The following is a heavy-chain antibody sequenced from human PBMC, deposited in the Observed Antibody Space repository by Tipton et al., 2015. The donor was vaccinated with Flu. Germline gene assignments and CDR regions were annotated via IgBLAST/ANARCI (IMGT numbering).Heavy chain of an antibody. CDR2: ISSSSSYT. V-gene: IGHV3-11*06. Sequence: SLRLSCAASGFTFSDYYMSWIRQAPGKGLEWVSYISSSSSYTNYADSVKGRFTISRDNAKNSLYLQMNSLRAEDTAVYYCASTAFGTHYYFDYWGQGTLVTVSS. D-gene: IGHD3-10*01. CDR3: ASTAFGTHYYFDY. CDR1: GFTFSDYY. J-gene: IGHJ4*02.